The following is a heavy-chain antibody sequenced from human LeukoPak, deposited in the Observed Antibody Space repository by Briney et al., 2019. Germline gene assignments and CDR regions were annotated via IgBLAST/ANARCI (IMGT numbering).Heavy chain of an antibody. Sequence: GGSLRLSCAASGFTFSSYEMNWVRQAPGKGLEWVSYISSSGSTIYYADSVKGRFTISRDNAKNSLYLQMNSLRAEDTAVYYCAELGIAMNGGVWGKGTTVTISS. D-gene: IGHD3-10*02. CDR1: GFTFSSYE. CDR2: ISSSGSTI. V-gene: IGHV3-48*03. CDR3: AELGIAMNGGV. J-gene: IGHJ6*04.